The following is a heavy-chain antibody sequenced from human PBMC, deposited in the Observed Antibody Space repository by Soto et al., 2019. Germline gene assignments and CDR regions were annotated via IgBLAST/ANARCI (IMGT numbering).Heavy chain of an antibody. CDR2: VNPNSGGT. D-gene: IGHD1-1*01. V-gene: IGHV1-2*02. CDR3: AGALPNYYYYYYGMDV. J-gene: IGHJ6*02. Sequence: ASVKVSCKASGYTFTGYYMHWVRQAPGQGLEWMGWVNPNSGGTNYAQKFQGRVTMTRDTSISTAYMELSRLRSDDTAVYYCAGALPNYYYYYYGMDVWGQGTTVTVSS. CDR1: GYTFTGYY.